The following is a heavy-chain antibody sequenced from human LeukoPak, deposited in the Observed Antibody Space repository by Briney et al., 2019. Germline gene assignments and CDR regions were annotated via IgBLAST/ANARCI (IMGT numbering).Heavy chain of an antibody. CDR2: IYYSGST. D-gene: IGHD2-21*01. V-gene: IGHV4-31*03. Sequence: SETLSLTCTVSGGSISSGGYYWSWIRQHPGKGLEWIGYIYYSGSTYYNPSLKSRVTISVDTSKNQFSLKLSSVTAADTAVYYCARDRKFGEYDYWGQGTLVTVSS. CDR3: ARDRKFGEYDY. J-gene: IGHJ4*02. CDR1: GGSISSGGYY.